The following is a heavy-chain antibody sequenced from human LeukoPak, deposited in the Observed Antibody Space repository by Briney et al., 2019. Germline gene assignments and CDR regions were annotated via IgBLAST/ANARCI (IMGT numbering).Heavy chain of an antibody. V-gene: IGHV4-4*02. J-gene: IGHJ4*02. CDR1: GGSISSTNW. Sequence: PSETLSLTCGVSGGSISSTNWWSWVRQPPGQGLEWIGEISLSGLTNYNPSLKSRVTMSLDKSKNHLSLNLTSVTAGDTAVYYCSRESGAFSPFGYWGQGTLVTVSS. CDR2: ISLSGLT. D-gene: IGHD1-26*01. CDR3: SRESGAFSPFGY.